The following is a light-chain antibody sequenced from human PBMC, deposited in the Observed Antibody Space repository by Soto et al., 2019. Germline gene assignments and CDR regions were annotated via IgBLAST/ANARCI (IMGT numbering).Light chain of an antibody. CDR1: GAGYD. J-gene: IGLJ3*02. CDR2: GNN. CDR3: QSYNSSLSGWV. Sequence: QSVLTQPPSVSGAPGQRVTISCIGAGYDVHWYHQLPGTAPKVLIYGNNNRPSGVPDRFSGSKSGTSASLAITGLQAEDEADYYCQSYNSSLSGWVFGGGTKLTVL. V-gene: IGLV1-40*01.